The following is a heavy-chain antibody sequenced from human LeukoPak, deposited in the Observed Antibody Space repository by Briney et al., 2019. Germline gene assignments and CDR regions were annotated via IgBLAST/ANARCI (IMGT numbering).Heavy chain of an antibody. D-gene: IGHD6-19*01. CDR2: SYNRGSK. Sequence: PGGSLSLSCAASGFSVSSNYMSWVRQAPAKGREWISISYNRGSKSHADSVNERFTNSRDRSKNKLGLRVARLSAVDTAIYYFARAYSSDWSEGAFHIWGQGTLVTVSS. V-gene: IGHV3-53*01. CDR1: GFSVSSNY. J-gene: IGHJ3*02. CDR3: ARAYSSDWSEGAFHI.